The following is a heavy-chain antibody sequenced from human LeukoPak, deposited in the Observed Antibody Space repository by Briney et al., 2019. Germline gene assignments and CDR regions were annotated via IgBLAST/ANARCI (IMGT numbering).Heavy chain of an antibody. CDR2: SSTSGSIT. Sequence: GGSLRLSCAASGFTFSDYYMSWIRQAPGKGLQWLAYSSTSGSITYYADSVKGRFTISRDNAKNTLYLQMNSLRAEDTAVYYCVRNLDFWGDSEDYWGQGTLVTVSS. CDR3: VRNLDFWGDSEDY. CDR1: GFTFSDYY. J-gene: IGHJ4*02. D-gene: IGHD3-3*01. V-gene: IGHV3-11*04.